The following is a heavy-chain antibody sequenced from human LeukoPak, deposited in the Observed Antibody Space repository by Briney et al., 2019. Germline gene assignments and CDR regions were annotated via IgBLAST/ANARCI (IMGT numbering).Heavy chain of an antibody. CDR1: GFTVSKNY. CDR2: IYSGGST. J-gene: IGHJ6*03. CDR3: ASPGNYFYYYNLDV. V-gene: IGHV3-66*02. Sequence: GRSLRLSCAASGFTVSKNYMSWVRQAPGKGLEWVSVIYSGGSTYYADSVKGRFTISRDNSKNTLYLQMNSLRTEDTAVYYCASPGNYFYYYNLDVSGKGTTVTVSS.